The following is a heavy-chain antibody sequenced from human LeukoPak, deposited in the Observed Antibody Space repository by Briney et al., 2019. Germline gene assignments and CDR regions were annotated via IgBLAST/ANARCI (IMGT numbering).Heavy chain of an antibody. CDR2: IRWNSGSI. D-gene: IGHD3-10*01. CDR3: AKVDYYGSGIFDY. CDR1: GFTFDVYD. Sequence: GGSLSLSCAASGFTFDVYDMHWLRHSREKGLECGSGIRWNSGSIGYADSVKGRFTISRDNAKNSLYLQMSSLRAEDTALYYCAKVDYYGSGIFDYWGQGTLVTVSS. J-gene: IGHJ4*02. V-gene: IGHV3-9*01.